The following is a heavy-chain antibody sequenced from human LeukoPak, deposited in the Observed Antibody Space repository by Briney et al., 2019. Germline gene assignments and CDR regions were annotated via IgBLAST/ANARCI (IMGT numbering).Heavy chain of an antibody. V-gene: IGHV4-34*01. CDR2: INHSGST. CDR3: ARSSTVVKY. CDR1: GGSFSGYY. J-gene: IGHJ4*02. D-gene: IGHD4-23*01. Sequence: SETLSLTCAVYGGSFSGYYWSWIRQPPGKGLEWIGEINHSGSTNYNPSLKSRVTISVDTPKNQFSLKLSSVTAADTAVYYCARSSTVVKYWGQGTLVTVSS.